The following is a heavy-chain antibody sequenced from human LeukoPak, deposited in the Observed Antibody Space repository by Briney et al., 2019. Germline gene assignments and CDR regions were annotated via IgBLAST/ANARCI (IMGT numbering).Heavy chain of an antibody. CDR2: ISSSGSTI. Sequence: PGGSLRLSCAASGFTFGSYEMNWVRQAPGKGLEWVSYISSSGSTIYYADSVKGRFTISRDNAKNSLYLQMNSLRAEDTAVYYCARSELLTYYYDSSGQGHFDYWGQGTLVTVSS. D-gene: IGHD3-22*01. J-gene: IGHJ4*02. CDR1: GFTFGSYE. CDR3: ARSELLTYYYDSSGQGHFDY. V-gene: IGHV3-48*03.